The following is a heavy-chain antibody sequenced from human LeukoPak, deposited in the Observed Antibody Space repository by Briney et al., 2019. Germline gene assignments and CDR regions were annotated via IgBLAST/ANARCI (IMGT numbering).Heavy chain of an antibody. Sequence: GGSLRLSCAASGFTFSSHSMNWVRQAPGKGLKWVSSISSSSSYIYYADSVKGRFTISRDNAKNSLYLQMNSLRAEDTAVYYCARDRREDFWSGYYMGNWFDPWGQGTLVTVSS. CDR1: GFTFSSHS. CDR2: ISSSSSYI. V-gene: IGHV3-21*01. D-gene: IGHD3-3*01. CDR3: ARDRREDFWSGYYMGNWFDP. J-gene: IGHJ5*02.